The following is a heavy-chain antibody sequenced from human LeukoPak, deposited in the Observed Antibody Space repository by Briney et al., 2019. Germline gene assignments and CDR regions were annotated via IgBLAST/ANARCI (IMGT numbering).Heavy chain of an antibody. J-gene: IGHJ4*02. CDR1: GGSISTYY. D-gene: IGHD6-13*01. CDR2: IYYSGST. CDR3: ARTGYSSNWYYFDY. V-gene: IGHV4-59*01. Sequence: PSETLSLTCTDSGGSISTYYWSWIRQPPGKGVEWIAYIYYSGSTNYNPSLKSRVTISVDTSKNQFSLKLSSVTAADTAVYYCARTGYSSNWYYFDYWGQGTLVTVSS.